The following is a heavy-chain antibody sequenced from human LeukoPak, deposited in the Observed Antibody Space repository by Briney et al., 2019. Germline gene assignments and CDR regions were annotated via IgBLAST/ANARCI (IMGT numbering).Heavy chain of an antibody. CDR3: AKDLGTRSIAATGHFHG. J-gene: IGHJ4*02. CDR1: GFTFSSYG. CDR2: IWYDGSNK. V-gene: IGHV3-33*06. Sequence: GRSLRLSCAASGFTFSSYGMHWVRQAPGKGLEWVAVIWYDGSNKYYADSVKGRFTASRDNSKNTLYLQMNSLRAEDTAVYYCAKDLGTRSIAATGHFHGWGQTTPVTVSS. D-gene: IGHD6-13*01.